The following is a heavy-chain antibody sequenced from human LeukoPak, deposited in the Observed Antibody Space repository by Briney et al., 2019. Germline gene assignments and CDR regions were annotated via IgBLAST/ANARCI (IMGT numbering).Heavy chain of an antibody. Sequence: SETLSLTCTVSGGSISSYYWSWIRQPAGKGLEWIGRIYTSGSTNYNPSLKSRVTMSVDTSKNQFSLKLSSVTAADTAEYYCARGITMVRGVTDAFDIWGQGTMVTVSS. V-gene: IGHV4-4*07. CDR1: GGSISSYY. J-gene: IGHJ3*02. D-gene: IGHD3-10*01. CDR3: ARGITMVRGVTDAFDI. CDR2: IYTSGST.